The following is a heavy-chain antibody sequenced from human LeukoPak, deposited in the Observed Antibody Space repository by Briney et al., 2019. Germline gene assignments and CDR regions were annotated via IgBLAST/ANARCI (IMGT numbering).Heavy chain of an antibody. J-gene: IGHJ2*01. CDR3: AKIGVSGHWYFDL. CDR1: ESTFSSFP. D-gene: IGHD5/OR15-5a*01. V-gene: IGHV3-21*01. Sequence: PGGFLRLSCTASESTFSSFPMSWVRQAPGRGLEWISSISSSGSHIYYADSLKGRFTVSRDSAKNSLYVQMNSLRAEGTAVYYCAKIGVSGHWYFDLWGRGTLVTVSS. CDR2: ISSSGSHI.